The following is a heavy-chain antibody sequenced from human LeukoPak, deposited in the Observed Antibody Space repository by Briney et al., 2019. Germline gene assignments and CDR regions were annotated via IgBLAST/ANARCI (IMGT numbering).Heavy chain of an antibody. D-gene: IGHD3-22*01. CDR1: GYTFTSYG. CDR3: ARVDYYDSSGYYGIYFQH. V-gene: IGHV1-18*01. Sequence: GASVKVSCKASGYTFTSYGISWVRQAPGQGLEWMGWISAYNGNTNYAQKLQGRVTMTTDTSTSTAYMELRSLRSDDTAVYYCARVDYYDSSGYYGIYFQHWGQGTLVTVSS. CDR2: ISAYNGNT. J-gene: IGHJ1*01.